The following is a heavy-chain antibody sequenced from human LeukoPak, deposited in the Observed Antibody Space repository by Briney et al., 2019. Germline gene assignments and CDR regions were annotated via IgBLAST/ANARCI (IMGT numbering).Heavy chain of an antibody. V-gene: IGHV3-48*03. CDR3: ARQSSGWSYFDC. CDR1: GFNLSSYE. CDR2: ISPSDSTI. J-gene: IGHJ4*02. Sequence: GGSLRLSCAASGFNLSSYEMNWVRQTPGKGLEWVSYISPSDSTIYSADSVKGRFIISRDNAKNSPYLQMNSLRAEDTAVYSCARQSSGWSYFDCWGQGILVTVSS. D-gene: IGHD6-19*01.